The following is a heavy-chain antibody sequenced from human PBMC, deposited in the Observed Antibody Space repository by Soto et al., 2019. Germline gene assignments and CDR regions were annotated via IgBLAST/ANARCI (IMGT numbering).Heavy chain of an antibody. D-gene: IGHD5-18*01. CDR1: GGTFSSYT. V-gene: IGHV1-69*02. Sequence: GASVKVSCKASGGTFSSYTISWVRQAPGQGLEWMGRIIPILGIANYAQKFQGRVTITADKSTSTAYMELSSLRSEDTAVYYCARRSGYSYGQSYYYYYMDVWGKGTTVTVSS. CDR3: ARRSGYSYGQSYYYYYMDV. CDR2: IIPILGIA. J-gene: IGHJ6*03.